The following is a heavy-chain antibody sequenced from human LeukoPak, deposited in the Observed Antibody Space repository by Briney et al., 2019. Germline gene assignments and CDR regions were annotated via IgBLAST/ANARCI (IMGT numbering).Heavy chain of an antibody. CDR2: IYPGDSDT. CDR3: ARSRLAGDGGNWFDP. CDR1: GYRFTNYW. V-gene: IGHV5-51*01. D-gene: IGHD7-27*01. Sequence: GESLKISCKGSGYRFTNYWIGWVRQMPGKGLEWVGIIYPGDSDTRYSPSFQGQVTISADKSISTAYLQWSSLKASDTAMYYCARSRLAGDGGNWFDPWGQGTLVTVSS. J-gene: IGHJ5*02.